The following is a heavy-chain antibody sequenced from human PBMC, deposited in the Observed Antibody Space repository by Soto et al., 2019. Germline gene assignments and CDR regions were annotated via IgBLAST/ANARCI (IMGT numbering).Heavy chain of an antibody. CDR3: ARRVMNYDSSGYTPKFDY. CDR2: IDPSDSYT. D-gene: IGHD3-22*01. Sequence: GEALKSSCKCSGYSFTSYWMRWGRQMRGKGVEGMGGIDPSDSYTNYSPSFQGLGTISADKSISTAYLQCSSLQASDTALYYCARRVMNYDSSGYTPKFDYCGQGPLVTVSS. J-gene: IGHJ4*02. CDR1: GYSFTSYW. V-gene: IGHV5-10-1*01.